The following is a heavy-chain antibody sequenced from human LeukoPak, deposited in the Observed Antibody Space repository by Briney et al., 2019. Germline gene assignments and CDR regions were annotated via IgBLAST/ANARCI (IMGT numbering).Heavy chain of an antibody. CDR3: ARDPIGYSYIDY. CDR2: IWYGGSNK. Sequence: PGRSLRLSCAASGFTFSSYGMHWVRQAPGKGLEWVAVIWYGGSNKYYADSVKGRFTISRDNSKNTLYLQMNSLRAEDTALYYCARDPIGYSYIDYWGQGTLVTVSS. V-gene: IGHV3-33*08. CDR1: GFTFSSYG. J-gene: IGHJ4*02. D-gene: IGHD5-18*01.